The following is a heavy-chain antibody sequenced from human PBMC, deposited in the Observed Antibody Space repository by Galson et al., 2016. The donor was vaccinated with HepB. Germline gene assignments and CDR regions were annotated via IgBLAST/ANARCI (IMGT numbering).Heavy chain of an antibody. J-gene: IGHJ4*02. CDR1: GFTFSGFW. Sequence: SLRLSCAASGFTFSGFWMSWVRQAPGKGLEWVANIKQDGSEMYYVDSVKGRFTISRDNAKNSLYLQMNSLRAEETAVYYCARVYCSSTSCQPGAYWGQGTLVTVSS. D-gene: IGHD2-2*01. CDR3: ARVYCSSTSCQPGAY. V-gene: IGHV3-7*01. CDR2: IKQDGSEM.